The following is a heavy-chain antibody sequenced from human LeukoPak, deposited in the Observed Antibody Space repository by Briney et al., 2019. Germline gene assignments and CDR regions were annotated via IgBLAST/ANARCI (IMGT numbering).Heavy chain of an antibody. CDR2: INPSGGST. V-gene: IGHV1-46*01. CDR1: GYTFTIYY. CDR3: ARGEEGDYFDY. J-gene: IGHJ4*02. Sequence: ASVTVSCTASGYTFTIYYMHWVRQAPGQGLEWMGIINPSGGSTSYAQKFQGRVTMTRDTSTSTVYMELSSLRSEDTAVYYCARGEEGDYFDYWGQGTLVTVSS.